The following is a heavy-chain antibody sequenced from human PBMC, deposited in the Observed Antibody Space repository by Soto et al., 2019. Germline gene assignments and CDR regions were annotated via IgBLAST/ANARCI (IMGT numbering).Heavy chain of an antibody. D-gene: IGHD2-15*01. J-gene: IGHJ5*02. Sequence: PGESLKISCKGSGYSFTSYWISWVRQMPGKGLEWMGRIDPSDSYTNYSPSFQGHVTISADKSISTAYLQWSSLKASDTAMYYCARRSEKDTVVVVAASQNWFDPWGQGTLVTVSS. CDR1: GYSFTSYW. CDR3: ARRSEKDTVVVVAASQNWFDP. V-gene: IGHV5-10-1*01. CDR2: IDPSDSYT.